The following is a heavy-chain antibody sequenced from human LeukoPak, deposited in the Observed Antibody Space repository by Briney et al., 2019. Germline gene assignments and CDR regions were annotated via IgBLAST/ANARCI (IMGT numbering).Heavy chain of an antibody. CDR1: GGSFSGYY. CDR2: INHSGST. J-gene: IGHJ4*02. V-gene: IGHV4-34*01. CDR3: ARGSVASFDY. Sequence: SETLSLTCAVYGGSFSGYYWSWIRQPPGKGLEWIGEINHSGSTNYNPSLKSRVTISVDTSKNQFSLKLSSVTAADTAVYYCARGSVASFDYWGQGTLVTVSS.